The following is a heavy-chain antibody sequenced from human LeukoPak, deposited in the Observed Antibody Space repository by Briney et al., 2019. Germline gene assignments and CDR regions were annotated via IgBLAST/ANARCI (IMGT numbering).Heavy chain of an antibody. CDR1: GYTFTGYY. CDR2: INPNSGGT. Sequence: PVKVSCKASGYTFTGYYMHWVRQAPGQGLEWMGRINPNSGGTNYAQKFQGRVTMTRDTSISTAYMELSRLRSDDTAVYYCARVDIVVVPAAGDFDYWGQGTLVTVSS. J-gene: IGHJ4*02. V-gene: IGHV1-2*06. D-gene: IGHD2-2*01. CDR3: ARVDIVVVPAAGDFDY.